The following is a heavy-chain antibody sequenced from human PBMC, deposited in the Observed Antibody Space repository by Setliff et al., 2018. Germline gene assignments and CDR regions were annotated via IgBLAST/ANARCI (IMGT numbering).Heavy chain of an antibody. CDR1: TFSSYS. CDR2: ISSSSSYI. J-gene: IGHJ3*02. CDR3: ASAGHSGSWFPFDAFHI. D-gene: IGHD6-13*01. Sequence: TFSSYSMNWVRQAPGKGLEWVSSISSSSSYIYYADSMKGRFTISRDNAKNSLYLQMNSLRAEDTAVYYCASAGHSGSWFPFDAFHIWGQGTMVTVSS. V-gene: IGHV3-21*01.